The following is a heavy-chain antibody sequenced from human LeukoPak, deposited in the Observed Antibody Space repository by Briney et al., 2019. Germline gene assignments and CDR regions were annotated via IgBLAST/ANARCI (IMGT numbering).Heavy chain of an antibody. CDR3: ARDTTGGWYEI. CDR2: INPNSGGT. J-gene: IGHJ4*02. Sequence: ASVKVSCKASGYTFTGYYMHWVRQAPGQGLEWMGWINPNSGGTNYAQKFQGRVTMTRDMSTSTVYMELSSLRSEDTAVYYCARDTTGGWYEIWGQGTLVTVSS. CDR1: GYTFTGYY. D-gene: IGHD6-19*01. V-gene: IGHV1-2*02.